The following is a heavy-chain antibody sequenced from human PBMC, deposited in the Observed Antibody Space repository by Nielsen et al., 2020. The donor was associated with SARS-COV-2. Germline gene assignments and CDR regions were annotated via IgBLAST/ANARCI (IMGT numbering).Heavy chain of an antibody. V-gene: IGHV3-30*18. D-gene: IGHD1-26*01. J-gene: IGHJ6*03. CDR3: AKDGPRVNSGSYDYYYYMDV. CDR1: GFTFSSYS. Sequence: GGSLRLSCAASGFTFSSYSMNWVRQAPGKGLEWVAVISYDGSNKYYADSVKGRFTISRDNSKNTLYLQMNSLRAEDTAVYYCAKDGPRVNSGSYDYYYYMDVWGKGTTVTVSS. CDR2: ISYDGSNK.